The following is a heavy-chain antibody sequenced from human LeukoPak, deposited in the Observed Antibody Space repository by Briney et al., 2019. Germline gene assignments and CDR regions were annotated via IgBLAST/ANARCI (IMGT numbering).Heavy chain of an antibody. CDR1: GFTFSSYG. Sequence: GGSLRLSCAASGFTFSSYGMHWGRQAPGKGLEWVAFIRYDGSNKYYADSVKGRFTISRDNSKNTLYLQMNSLRAEDTAVYYCAQDRGLYSSSLYFDYWGQGTLVTVSS. V-gene: IGHV3-30*02. CDR2: IRYDGSNK. J-gene: IGHJ4*02. CDR3: AQDRGLYSSSLYFDY. D-gene: IGHD6-13*01.